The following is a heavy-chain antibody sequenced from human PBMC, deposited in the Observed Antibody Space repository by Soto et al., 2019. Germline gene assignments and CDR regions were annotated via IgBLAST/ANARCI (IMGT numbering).Heavy chain of an antibody. CDR1: GYTFTSYA. CDR2: INAGNGNT. CDR3: ARDLFHGSWDTGGYYYYGMDV. V-gene: IGHV1-3*01. D-gene: IGHD6-13*01. J-gene: IGHJ6*02. Sequence: GASVKVSCKASGYTFTSYAMHWVRQAPGQRLEWMGWINAGNGNTKYSQKFQGRVTITRDTSASTAYMELSSLSSEDTAVYYCARDLFHGSWDTGGYYYYGMDVWGQGPTVTVSS.